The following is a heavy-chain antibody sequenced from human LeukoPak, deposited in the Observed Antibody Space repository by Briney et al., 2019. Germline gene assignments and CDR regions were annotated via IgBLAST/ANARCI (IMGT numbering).Heavy chain of an antibody. CDR3: ARDYSGYAFFY. Sequence: PGGSLRLSCAASGFTFSSYAMHWVRQAPGKGLEWVAVISYDGSNKYYADSVKGRFTISSDNSKNTLYLQMNSLRAEDTAVYYCARDYSGYAFFYWGQGTMATVSS. J-gene: IGHJ4*02. V-gene: IGHV3-30-3*01. D-gene: IGHD5-12*01. CDR2: ISYDGSNK. CDR1: GFTFSSYA.